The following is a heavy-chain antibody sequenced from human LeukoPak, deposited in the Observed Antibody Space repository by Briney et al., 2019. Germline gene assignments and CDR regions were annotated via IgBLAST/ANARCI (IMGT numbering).Heavy chain of an antibody. CDR3: ARDNDYGDGGDWFDP. D-gene: IGHD4-17*01. Sequence: SETLSLTCTVSGGSISSYYWSWIRQPPGKGLEWIGYIYYSGSTNYNPSLKSRVTISVDTSKYQFSLKLSSVTAADTAVYYCARDNDYGDGGDWFDPWGQGTLVTVSS. CDR2: IYYSGST. CDR1: GGSISSYY. J-gene: IGHJ5*02. V-gene: IGHV4-59*01.